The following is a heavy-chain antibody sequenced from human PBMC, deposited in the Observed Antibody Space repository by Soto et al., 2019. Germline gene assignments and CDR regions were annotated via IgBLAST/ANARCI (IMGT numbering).Heavy chain of an antibody. D-gene: IGHD6-19*01. Sequence: VRQAPGQGLEWMGWISAYNGNTNYAEKLQGRDTMTTDTSTSTVYMELRSLRSDDTAVYYCAREPIGWYCYAEDGMHVW. CDR3: AREPIGWYCYAEDGMHV. J-gene: IGHJ6*01. V-gene: IGHV1-18*01. CDR2: ISAYNGNT.